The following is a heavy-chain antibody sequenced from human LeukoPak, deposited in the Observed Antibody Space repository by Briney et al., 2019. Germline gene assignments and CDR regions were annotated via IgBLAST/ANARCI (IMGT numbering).Heavy chain of an antibody. CDR1: GFTVSSNY. CDR3: AKGARKYSSSFGDY. Sequence: GGSLRLSCAASGFTVSSNYMSWVRQAPGKGLEWVSAISGSGGSTYYADSVKGRFTISRDNSKNTLYLQMNSLRAEDTAVYYCAKGARKYSSSFGDYWGQGTLVTVSS. V-gene: IGHV3-23*01. CDR2: ISGSGGST. D-gene: IGHD6-6*01. J-gene: IGHJ4*02.